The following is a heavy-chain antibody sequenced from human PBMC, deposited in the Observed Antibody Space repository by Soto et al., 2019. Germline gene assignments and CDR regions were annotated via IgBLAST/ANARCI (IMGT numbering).Heavy chain of an antibody. V-gene: IGHV5-51*01. Sequence: PGESLKIACEASVYSFTSYWIGWVRQMPGKGLEWMGIIHPGDSDTKYSPSFQGQVTISVDKSITTAYLQWSSLRASDTAMYYCARTQGPEVAASLEYYYFSGMDVWGQGTTVTVSS. CDR3: ARTQGPEVAASLEYYYFSGMDV. D-gene: IGHD2-15*01. J-gene: IGHJ6*02. CDR1: VYSFTSYW. CDR2: IHPGDSDT.